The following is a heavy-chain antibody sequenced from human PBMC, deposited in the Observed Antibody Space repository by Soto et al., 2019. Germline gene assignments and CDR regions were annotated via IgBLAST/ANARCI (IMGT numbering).Heavy chain of an antibody. CDR2: IYRNDDN. CDR1: GFSLSTSGVG. J-gene: IGHJ5*02. D-gene: IGHD3-16*01. Sequence: SGPTLVNPTQTLTLTCTFSGFSLSTSGVGVGWIRQPPGKALEWLAHIYRNDDNRYSPSLKSRLTLTQDSSKTPVVLTMTNMDPVDTAPYSCAQTLQGGANWFDPWGQGTLVTVSS. V-gene: IGHV2-5*01. CDR3: AQTLQGGANWFDP.